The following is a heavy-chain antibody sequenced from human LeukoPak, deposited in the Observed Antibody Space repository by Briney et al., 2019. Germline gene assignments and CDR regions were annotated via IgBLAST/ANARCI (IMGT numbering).Heavy chain of an antibody. V-gene: IGHV3-7*01. CDR1: GFTFSSYW. CDR2: IKQDGSEK. CDR3: VRGADTGYSSDS. J-gene: IGHJ4*02. D-gene: IGHD6-13*01. Sequence: PGGSLRLSCAASGFTFSSYWMSWVRQAPGKGLEWVANIKQDGSEKYYVDSVKGRFTISRDNAKNSLYLQMNSLRVEDTALYYCVRGADTGYSSDSWGQGPLVTVSS.